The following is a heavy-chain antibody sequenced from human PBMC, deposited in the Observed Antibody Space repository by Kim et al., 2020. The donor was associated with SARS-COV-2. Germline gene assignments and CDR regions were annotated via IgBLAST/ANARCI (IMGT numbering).Heavy chain of an antibody. V-gene: IGHV3-48*02. CDR1: GFTFSSYS. D-gene: IGHD3-9*01. Sequence: GGSLRLSCAASGFTFSSYSMNWVRQAPGKGLEWVSYISSSSSTIYYADSVKGRFTISRDNAKNSLYLQMNSLRDEDTAVYYCARDGWLVFLTGYTLEDGDALDIWGQGTKVTLPS. CDR2: ISSSSSTI. CDR3: ARDGWLVFLTGYTLEDGDALDI. J-gene: IGHJ3*02.